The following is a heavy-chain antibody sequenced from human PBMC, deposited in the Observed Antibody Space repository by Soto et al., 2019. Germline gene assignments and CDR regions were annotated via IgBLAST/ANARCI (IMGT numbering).Heavy chain of an antibody. J-gene: IGHJ6*02. CDR1: GFTFDNYG. CDR2: ISYDGSKK. V-gene: IGHV3-30*18. CDR3: AKDLDVVVVVTATRGLDV. D-gene: IGHD2-15*01. Sequence: QVQLVESGGGVVQPVRSLRLSCAASGFTFDNYGLHWVRQAPGKGLEWVAVISYDGSKKFYADSVTGRFTISRDNSKNTLYLQMNTLRVEDTAVYYCAKDLDVVVVVTATRGLDVWGQGTTVTVSS.